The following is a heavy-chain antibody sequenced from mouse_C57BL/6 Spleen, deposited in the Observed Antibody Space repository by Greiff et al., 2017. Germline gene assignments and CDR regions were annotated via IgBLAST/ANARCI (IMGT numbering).Heavy chain of an antibody. J-gene: IGHJ1*03. CDR3: ARDGSSFYWYFDV. CDR1: GYTFTSYW. CDR2: INPSNGGT. D-gene: IGHD1-1*01. Sequence: QVQLQQPGTELVKPGASVKLSCKASGYTFTSYWMHWVKPRPGQGLEWIGNINPSNGGTNYNEKFKSKATLTVDKSSSTAYMQLSSLTSEDSAVYYCARDGSSFYWYFDVWGTGTTVTVSS. V-gene: IGHV1-53*01.